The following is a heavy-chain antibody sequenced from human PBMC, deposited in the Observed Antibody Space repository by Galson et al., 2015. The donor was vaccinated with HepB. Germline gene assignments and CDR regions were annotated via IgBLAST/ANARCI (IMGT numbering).Heavy chain of an antibody. Sequence: SVKVSCKVSGYTLTELSMHWVRQAPGKGLERMGGFDPEDGETIYAQKFQGRVTMTEDTSTDTAYMELSSLRSEDTAVYYCATTHLTGCSSTSCYQDAFDIWGQGTMVTVSS. CDR2: FDPEDGET. CDR3: ATTHLTGCSSTSCYQDAFDI. D-gene: IGHD2-2*01. CDR1: GYTLTELS. J-gene: IGHJ3*02. V-gene: IGHV1-24*01.